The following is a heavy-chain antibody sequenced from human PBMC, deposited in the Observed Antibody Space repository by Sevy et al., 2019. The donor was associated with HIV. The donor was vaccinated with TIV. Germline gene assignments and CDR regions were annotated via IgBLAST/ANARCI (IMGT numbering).Heavy chain of an antibody. V-gene: IGHV7-4-1*02. CDR1: GYTFSSCN. D-gene: IGHD7-27*01. Sequence: GESLKISCKASGYTFSSCNMNWVRQAPGQGLEWMGWINTGTGDPTYVQGFTGRFVFSLDTSVSTAYLQINSLKAEETGVYYSTIDRPNWGNDYWGQGTLVTVSS. J-gene: IGHJ4*02. CDR3: TIDRPNWGNDY. CDR2: INTGTGDP.